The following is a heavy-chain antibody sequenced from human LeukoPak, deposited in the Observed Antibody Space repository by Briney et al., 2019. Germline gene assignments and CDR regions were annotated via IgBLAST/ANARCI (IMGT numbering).Heavy chain of an antibody. Sequence: PGGSLRLSCAVSGFTVSSNYMSWVRQAPGRGLEWISIIYSAGSAYYADFVKGRFTISRDASENMLYLQMNSLRAEDTALYYCATAANPNLATYWGQGTLVTVSS. CDR3: ATAANPNLATY. CDR1: GFTVSSNY. D-gene: IGHD1-14*01. V-gene: IGHV3-66*01. J-gene: IGHJ4*02. CDR2: IYSAGSA.